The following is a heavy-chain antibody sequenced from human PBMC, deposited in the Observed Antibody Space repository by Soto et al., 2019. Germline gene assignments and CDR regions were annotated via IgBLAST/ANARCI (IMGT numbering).Heavy chain of an antibody. CDR2: IYYSGNT. Sequence: RSHTDPFSCCTISTADDFWNWIRQPPGKCLEWIGYIYYSGNTYYIPSLKSRVTISVDTSKNQISLKLNSVTAADTAVYYCARGIYRTSSVFDSWGEGILVTVSS. D-gene: IGHD6-6*01. CDR1: CCTISTADDF. V-gene: IGHV4-30-4*01. CDR3: ARGIYRTSSVFDS. J-gene: IGHJ4*02.